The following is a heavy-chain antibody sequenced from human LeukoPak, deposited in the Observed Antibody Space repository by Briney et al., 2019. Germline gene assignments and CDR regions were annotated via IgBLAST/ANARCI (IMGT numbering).Heavy chain of an antibody. CDR1: GFTFSSYG. D-gene: IGHD6-13*01. J-gene: IGHJ4*02. CDR3: ARGLYSSSWNGDDY. V-gene: IGHV3-33*01. CDR2: IWYDGSNK. Sequence: PGRSLRLSCAASGFTFSSYGMHWARQAPGKGLGWVAVIWYDGSNKYYADSVKGRFTISRDNSKNTLYLQMNSLRAEDTAVYYCARGLYSSSWNGDDYWGQGTLVTVSS.